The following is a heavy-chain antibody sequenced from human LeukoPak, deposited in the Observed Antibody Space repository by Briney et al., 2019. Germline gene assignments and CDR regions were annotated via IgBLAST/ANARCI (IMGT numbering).Heavy chain of an antibody. CDR1: GFTFSSYA. V-gene: IGHV3-15*01. CDR2: IKIKTDGGTT. CDR3: TSTLGY. Sequence: GRSPRLSCAASGFTFSSYAIHWVRQAPGKGLEWVGLIKIKTDGGTTDYAAPVKGRFTISRDDSKNTLYLQMDSLKTEDTAVYYCTSTLGYWGQGILVTVSS. J-gene: IGHJ4*02.